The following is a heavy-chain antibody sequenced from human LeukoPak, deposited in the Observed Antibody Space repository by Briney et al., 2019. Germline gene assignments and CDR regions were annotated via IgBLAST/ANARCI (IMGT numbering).Heavy chain of an antibody. V-gene: IGHV1-2*02. Sequence: ASVKVSCKASGYTFTGYYMHWVRQAPGQGLEWMGWINPNSGGTDYAQKFQGRVTMTRDTSISTAYMELSRLRSDDTAVYYCARDVNYYYGSGSPLDYWGQGTLVTVSS. CDR1: GYTFTGYY. CDR3: ARDVNYYYGSGSPLDY. J-gene: IGHJ4*02. CDR2: INPNSGGT. D-gene: IGHD3-10*01.